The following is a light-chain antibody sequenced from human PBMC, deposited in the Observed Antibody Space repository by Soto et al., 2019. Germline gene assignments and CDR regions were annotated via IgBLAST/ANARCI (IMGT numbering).Light chain of an antibody. CDR3: QQYSNWPLLS. CDR1: QSVGSN. CDR2: GAS. V-gene: IGKV3-15*01. J-gene: IGKJ4*01. Sequence: VLTQSPATLSMSPGAGATLSCRSRQSVGSNLAWYQQKPGQTPRVLIYGASTRAICIPARFSGSGFGTEFTLTISSLQSEDFVVYYCQQYSNWPLLSFGGGTKVDIK.